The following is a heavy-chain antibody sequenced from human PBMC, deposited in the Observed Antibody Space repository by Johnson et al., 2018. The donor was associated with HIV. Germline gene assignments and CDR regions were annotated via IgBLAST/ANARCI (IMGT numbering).Heavy chain of an antibody. CDR1: GFIFGDYG. D-gene: IGHD1-26*01. CDR3: ARRDSGSLSFDI. V-gene: IGHV3-20*04. CDR2: INWNGGST. J-gene: IGHJ3*02. Sequence: VQLVESGGGVLRPGGSLRLSCEGFGFIFGDYGLSWVRQRPGKGLQWVSGINWNGGSTGSADSVKGRCTISRDNGKNSLYMQMNNLRADDTALYYCARRDSGSLSFDIWGQGTMVIVSS.